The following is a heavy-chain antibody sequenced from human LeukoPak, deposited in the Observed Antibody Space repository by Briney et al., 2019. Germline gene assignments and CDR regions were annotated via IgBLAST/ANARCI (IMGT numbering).Heavy chain of an antibody. CDR2: IPYDGGNK. V-gene: IGHV3-30-3*01. J-gene: IGHJ4*02. D-gene: IGHD2-15*01. Sequence: GGSLRLSCAASGFTSSNFAIHWVRQPPGTGLEWVALIPYDGGNKYYTDSVKGRFTISRDNSKNTLYLQMNSLRAEDTAVYYCARDRPASVGIDYWGQGTLVTVSS. CDR3: ARDRPASVGIDY. CDR1: GFTSSNFA.